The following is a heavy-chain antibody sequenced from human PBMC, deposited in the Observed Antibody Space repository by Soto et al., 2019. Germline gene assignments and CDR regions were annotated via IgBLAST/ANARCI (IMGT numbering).Heavy chain of an antibody. CDR2: IYYSGST. J-gene: IGHJ4*02. V-gene: IGHV4-61*01. CDR3: ARERAYTPMAPYYFDY. CDR1: GGSVSSGSYY. D-gene: IGHD5-18*01. Sequence: SETLSLTCTVSGGSVSSGSYYWSWIRQPPGKGLEWIGYIYYSGSTNYNPSLKSRVTISVDTSKNQFSLRLSSVTAADTAVYYCARERAYTPMAPYYFDYWGQGNLVTVSS.